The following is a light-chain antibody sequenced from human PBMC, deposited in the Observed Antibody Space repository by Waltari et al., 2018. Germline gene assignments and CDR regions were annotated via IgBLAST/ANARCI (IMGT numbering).Light chain of an antibody. CDR2: GNI. CDR1: SSNIGAGYD. J-gene: IGLJ1*01. CDR3: QSYDSSLSVYV. Sequence: QSVLTQPPSVSGAPGQRVTISCTGSSSNIGAGYDVHWYQQLPGTAPKLLIYGNINRPSGVPDRFSGSKSGTSASLAITGLQAEDESDYYCQSYDSSLSVYVFGTGTKFTVL. V-gene: IGLV1-40*01.